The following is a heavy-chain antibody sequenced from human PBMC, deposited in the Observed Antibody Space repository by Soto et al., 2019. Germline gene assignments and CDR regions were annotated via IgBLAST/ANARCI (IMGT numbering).Heavy chain of an antibody. Sequence: GGSLRLSCAVSGLNISINYMSWVRQAPGKGLEWVAIIYSDLRTFYADSVKGRFTVSRDNAESTLFLQMNTLRAEDTTIYYCARERWFDASGYYYYYYGIDVWGQGTTVTVSS. D-gene: IGHD1-26*01. CDR3: ARERWFDASGYYYYYYGIDV. CDR1: GLNISINY. J-gene: IGHJ6*02. CDR2: IYSDLRT. V-gene: IGHV3-53*01.